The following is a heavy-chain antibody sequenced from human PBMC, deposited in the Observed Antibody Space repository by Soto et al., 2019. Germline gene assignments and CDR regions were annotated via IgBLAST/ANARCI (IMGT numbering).Heavy chain of an antibody. CDR1: GDSMSYYY. CDR2: VYSSGST. Sequence: SETLSLTXSVSGDSMSYYYWSWIRQPPGKGLEWIAHVYSSGSTKYNSSLKSRVTISVDTSKSQFSLKLSSVTAADTAVYYCARVPLRCSSRHNFDSGGQGALVTVSS. D-gene: IGHD6-19*01. CDR3: ARVPLRCSSRHNFDS. V-gene: IGHV4-59*01. J-gene: IGHJ4*02.